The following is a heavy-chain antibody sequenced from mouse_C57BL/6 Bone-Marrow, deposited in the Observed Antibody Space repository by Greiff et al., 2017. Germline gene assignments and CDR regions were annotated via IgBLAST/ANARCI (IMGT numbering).Heavy chain of an antibody. V-gene: IGHV1-81*01. D-gene: IGHD1-1*01. J-gene: IGHJ1*03. CDR2: IYPRSGNI. CDR1: GYTFTSYG. CDR3: ARWEYYGNSYGRYFDV. Sequence: QVHVKQSGAELARPGASVKLSCKASGYTFTSYGISWVKQRTGQGLEWIGVIYPRSGNIYYNEKFKGKGTLTAAKSSSTAYMELRSLTAEDSAVYFCARWEYYGNSYGRYFDVWGTGTTVTVSS.